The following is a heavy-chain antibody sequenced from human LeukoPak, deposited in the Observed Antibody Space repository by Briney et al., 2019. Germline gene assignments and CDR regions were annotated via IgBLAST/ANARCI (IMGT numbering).Heavy chain of an antibody. D-gene: IGHD2-2*03. Sequence: GESLRLSCAASGFIFSSSAMSWVRQAPGKGLQWVSGLTGSGGNPYYSDSVKGRFTISRDKSRNTMYLQMNSLRAEDTAVYYCAKGLDRFDPCGQGTLVTVSS. V-gene: IGHV3-23*01. J-gene: IGHJ5*02. CDR1: GFIFSSSA. CDR2: LTGSGGNP. CDR3: AKGLDRFDP.